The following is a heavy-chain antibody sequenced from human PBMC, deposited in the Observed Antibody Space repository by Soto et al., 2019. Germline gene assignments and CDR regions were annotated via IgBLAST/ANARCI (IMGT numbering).Heavy chain of an antibody. J-gene: IGHJ6*04. CDR2: VKSNSDGGTT. V-gene: IGHV3-15*01. CDR3: NTCSRGNCYGPVDA. D-gene: IGHD2-15*01. Sequence: EVQLVESGGGLVKPGGSLRLSCAASGFTFANAWMSGVRQAPGKGLEWVGRVKSNSDGGTTDYAAPVKGRFTISRDDSKNTLYLQMNSLEIEDTAIYYCNTCSRGNCYGPVDAWGKGAAVTVSS. CDR1: GFTFANAW.